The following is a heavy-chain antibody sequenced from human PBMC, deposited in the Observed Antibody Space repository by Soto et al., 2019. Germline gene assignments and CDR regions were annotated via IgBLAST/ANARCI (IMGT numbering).Heavy chain of an antibody. CDR2: IYYSGTT. CDR1: GGSISSSSYY. V-gene: IGHV4-39*01. J-gene: IGHJ5*02. D-gene: IGHD1-26*01. CDR3: ARQSPHYLGSVGWFDT. Sequence: SETRSLTCTVSGGSISSSSYYWRWIRQPPGKGLERIGSIYYSGTTYYNPSLKSRVTISVDTSKNQFSLKLRSVTAAATAVSYCARQSPHYLGSVGWFDTWGQGTLVTVSS.